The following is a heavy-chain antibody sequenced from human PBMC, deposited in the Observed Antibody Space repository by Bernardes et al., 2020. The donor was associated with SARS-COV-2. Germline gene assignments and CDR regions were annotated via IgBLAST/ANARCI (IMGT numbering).Heavy chain of an antibody. CDR3: AKDGVYMVRGVIYY. J-gene: IGHJ4*02. D-gene: IGHD3-10*01. V-gene: IGHV3-48*03. CDR1: GFTFSSYE. Sequence: GGSLRLSCAASGFTFSSYEMNWVRQAPGKGLEWVSYISSSGSTIYYADSVKGRFTISRDNAKNSLYLQMNSLRAEDTAVYYCAKDGVYMVRGVIYYWGQGTLVTVSS. CDR2: ISSSGSTI.